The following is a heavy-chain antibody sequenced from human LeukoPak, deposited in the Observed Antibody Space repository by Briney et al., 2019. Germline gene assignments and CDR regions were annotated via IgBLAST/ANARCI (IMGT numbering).Heavy chain of an antibody. V-gene: IGHV3-66*02. D-gene: IGHD2-2*01. Sequence: PGGSLRLXCAASGFTVSSNYMSWVRQAPGKGLEWVSVIYSGGSTYYADSVKGRFTISRDNSKNSLYLQMNSLRAEDTAVYYCARDIVVVPAARDYWGQGTLVTVSS. J-gene: IGHJ4*02. CDR1: GFTVSSNY. CDR3: ARDIVVVPAARDY. CDR2: IYSGGST.